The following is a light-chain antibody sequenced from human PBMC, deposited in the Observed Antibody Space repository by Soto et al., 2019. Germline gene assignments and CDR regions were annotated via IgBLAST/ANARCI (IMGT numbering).Light chain of an antibody. Sequence: QSAPTQPASVSGTPCQSIAIPCTGTSSDVGGYNYVSWYQQLSGKAPKLLISEVSNRPSGVSHRFSGSKSGNTASLTISGLQAEDEADYYCRSYRTGGPFVFGTGTKVTVL. CDR3: RSYRTGGPFV. J-gene: IGLJ1*01. CDR2: EVS. V-gene: IGLV2-14*01. CDR1: SSDVGGYNY.